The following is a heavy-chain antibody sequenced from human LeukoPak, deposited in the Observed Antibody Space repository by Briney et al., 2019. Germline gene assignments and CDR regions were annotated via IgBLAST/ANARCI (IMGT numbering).Heavy chain of an antibody. CDR2: INPNSGDT. CDR1: GYTFTAYY. D-gene: IGHD4-23*01. V-gene: IGHV1-2*06. Sequence: GASVKVSCKASGYTFTAYYMHWVRQAPGQGLVWMGRINPNSGDTIYAQNFQGRVTVTRDTSISTAYLELSRLTSDDTAVYYCACWGGGNQGHWGQGTLVTVSS. CDR3: ACWGGGNQGH. J-gene: IGHJ4*02.